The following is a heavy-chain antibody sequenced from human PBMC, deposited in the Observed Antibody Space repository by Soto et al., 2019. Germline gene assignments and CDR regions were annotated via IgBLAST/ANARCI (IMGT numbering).Heavy chain of an antibody. Sequence: EVQLVESGGGLVQPGGSLRLSCAASGFAFTSYSMNWVRQAPGKGLEWVSYISSSSSTTYYADSVKGRFTISRDNAKNSLYLQMYSLREEDTAVYYCARDSAAVAGNDAFDCWGQGTLVAVSS. J-gene: IGHJ4*02. D-gene: IGHD6-19*01. V-gene: IGHV3-48*02. CDR1: GFAFTSYS. CDR3: ARDSAAVAGNDAFDC. CDR2: ISSSSSTT.